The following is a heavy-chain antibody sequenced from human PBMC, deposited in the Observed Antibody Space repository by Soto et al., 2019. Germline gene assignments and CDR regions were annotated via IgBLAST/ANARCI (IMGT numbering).Heavy chain of an antibody. V-gene: IGHV4-59*01. Sequence: PSETLSLTSNVSGGSINSYYWSWIRQSPGKGLEWIGYVYYTGDTNYNPSLKSRVTISVDPSKSQFSLKLNSVTAADTAVYFCARLGASRTLVWGQGTMVTVSS. D-gene: IGHD7-27*01. J-gene: IGHJ3*01. CDR1: GGSINSYY. CDR3: ARLGASRTLV. CDR2: VYYTGDT.